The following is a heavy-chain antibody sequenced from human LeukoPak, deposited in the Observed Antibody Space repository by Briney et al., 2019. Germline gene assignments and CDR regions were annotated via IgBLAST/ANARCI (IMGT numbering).Heavy chain of an antibody. Sequence: GRSLRLSCAASGFTFGVYAMHWVPHARGKGLVWVSGISWNSGSIGYADSVKGRFTISRDNAKNSLYLQMNSLRAEDMALYYCAKDADPYGSGSYDYWGQGTLVTVSS. D-gene: IGHD1-26*01. V-gene: IGHV3-9*03. CDR1: GFTFGVYA. CDR2: ISWNSGSI. J-gene: IGHJ4*02. CDR3: AKDADPYGSGSYDY.